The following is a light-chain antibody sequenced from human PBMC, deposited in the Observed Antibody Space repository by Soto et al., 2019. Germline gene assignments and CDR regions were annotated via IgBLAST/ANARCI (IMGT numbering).Light chain of an antibody. J-gene: IGLJ2*01. CDR3: QVWDSSSDHVV. CDR2: NYS. V-gene: IGLV3-21*04. Sequence: SYELTQPPSVSVAPGKTARITCGGNNIGSKSVQWYPQKPGQAPVLVIYNYSDRRSGIPERFSGSNSGNTATLTISRVEAGDEADYYCQVWDSSSDHVVFGGGTKLTVL. CDR1: NIGSKS.